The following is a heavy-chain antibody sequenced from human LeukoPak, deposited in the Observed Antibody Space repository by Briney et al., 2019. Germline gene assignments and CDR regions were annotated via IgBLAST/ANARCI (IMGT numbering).Heavy chain of an antibody. CDR2: INHSGST. V-gene: IGHV4-34*01. J-gene: IGHJ6*03. CDR1: GGSISSGPCY. Sequence: KASETLSLTCAVSGGSISSGPCYWSWIRQPPGKGLEWIGEINHSGSTNYNPSLKSRVTISVDTSKNQFSLKLSSVTAADTAVYYCARYPRRSSGWHHYYYMDVWGKGTTVTISS. D-gene: IGHD6-19*01. CDR3: ARYPRRSSGWHHYYYMDV.